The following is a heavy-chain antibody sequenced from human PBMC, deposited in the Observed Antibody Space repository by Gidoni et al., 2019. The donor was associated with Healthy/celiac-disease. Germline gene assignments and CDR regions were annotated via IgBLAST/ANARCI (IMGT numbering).Heavy chain of an antibody. V-gene: IGHV4-34*01. CDR3: ARGGDIVVVTAILSYFDY. Sequence: VQLQQWGAGLLKPSETLSLTCAVYAGSFSGYYWGWIRQPPGKGLEGIGESNHSGSTNYNPSLKRRGTISVDTPKNQFSLKRSSVTAADTAVYYCARGGDIVVVTAILSYFDYWGQGTLVTVSS. CDR1: AGSFSGYY. CDR2: SNHSGST. D-gene: IGHD2-21*02. J-gene: IGHJ4*02.